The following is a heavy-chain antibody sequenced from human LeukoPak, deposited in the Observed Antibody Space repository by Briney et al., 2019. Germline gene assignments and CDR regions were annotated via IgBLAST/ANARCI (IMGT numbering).Heavy chain of an antibody. CDR2: ITTGRGDT. V-gene: IGHV1-3*03. CDR1: GYTFTGYY. D-gene: IGHD1-26*01. J-gene: IGHJ4*02. Sequence: ASVKVSCKASGYTFTGYYMHGVRQAPGQSLEWMGWITTGRGDTQYSQAFQRRITITRDKSASTVFMDLSALRSEDTAVYYCAKAPRFGSYYSDYWGQGTLVTVSS. CDR3: AKAPRFGSYYSDY.